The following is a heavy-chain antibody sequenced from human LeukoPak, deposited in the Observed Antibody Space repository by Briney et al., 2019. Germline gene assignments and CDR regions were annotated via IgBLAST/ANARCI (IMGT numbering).Heavy chain of an antibody. J-gene: IGHJ6*04. D-gene: IGHD2-2*01. CDR3: ARRVVVPAVTHYYYGMDV. CDR1: GGSFSGYY. V-gene: IGHV4-34*01. Sequence: SETLSLTCAVYGGSFSGYYWSWIRQPPGKGLEWIGEINHSGSTNYNPSLKSRVTISVDTSKNQFSLKLSSVTAADTAVYYCARRVVVPAVTHYYYGMDVWGKGTTVTVSS. CDR2: INHSGST.